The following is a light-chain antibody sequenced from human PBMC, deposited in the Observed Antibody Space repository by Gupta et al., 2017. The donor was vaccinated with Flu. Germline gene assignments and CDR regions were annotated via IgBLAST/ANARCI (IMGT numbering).Light chain of an antibody. CDR2: DAS. CDR1: QSVTSNY. CDR3: QQYCSSRWP. Sequence: ESVLTQSPATLSLSPGERATLFCGATQSVTSNYVAWYQKKPGLAPRLLIFDASRRATGVPDGFSGSGFGTDFTLTISRLEPEDFAVYYCQQYCSSRWPFGQGTKVEI. V-gene: IGKV3D-20*01. J-gene: IGKJ1*01.